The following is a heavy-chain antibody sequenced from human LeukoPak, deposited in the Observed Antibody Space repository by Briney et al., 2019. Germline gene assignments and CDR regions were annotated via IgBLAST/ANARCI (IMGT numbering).Heavy chain of an antibody. CDR3: ARDRKAVAGMDV. Sequence: SQTLSLTCTVSGGSISSGDYYWSWLRQPPGTGLEWIGYIYYSGSTYYNPSLKSRVTISVDASKNQFSLKLSSVTAADTAVYYCARDRKAVAGMDVWGKGTTVTVSS. J-gene: IGHJ6*03. V-gene: IGHV4-30-4*08. CDR1: GGSISSGDYY. CDR2: IYYSGST. D-gene: IGHD6-19*01.